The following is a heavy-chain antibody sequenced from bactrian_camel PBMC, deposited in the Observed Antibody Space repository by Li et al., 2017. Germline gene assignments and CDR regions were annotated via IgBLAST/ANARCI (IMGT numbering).Heavy chain of an antibody. CDR2: LGTVGTT. Sequence: HVQLVESGGGSVQVGETLRLSCTASGFTFDDSDMGWYRQAPGNECELVSTLGTVGTTYYADSVKGRFTISRDNAKNTLYLQMNNLKPEDTGMYTCAAPCTGAGWSLPSPDKCSYWGQGTQVTVS. J-gene: IGHJ4*01. CDR1: GFTFDDSD. V-gene: IGHV3S55*01. CDR3: AAPCTGAGWSLPSPDKCSY. D-gene: IGHD5*01.